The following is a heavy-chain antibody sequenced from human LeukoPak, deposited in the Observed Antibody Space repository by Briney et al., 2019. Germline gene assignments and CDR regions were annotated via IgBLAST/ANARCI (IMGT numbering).Heavy chain of an antibody. Sequence: PGGSLRLSCAASVFTFSTYAMNWVREAPGKGLEWVSAIIGSGGSTYYADSVKGRFTISRDNSKNTLSLQMNSLRAEDTSIYFCAKALEQETVIALDSWGQGTLDTVSS. CDR2: IIGSGGST. J-gene: IGHJ4*02. CDR1: VFTFSTYA. CDR3: AKALEQETVIALDS. V-gene: IGHV3-23*01. D-gene: IGHD6-13*01.